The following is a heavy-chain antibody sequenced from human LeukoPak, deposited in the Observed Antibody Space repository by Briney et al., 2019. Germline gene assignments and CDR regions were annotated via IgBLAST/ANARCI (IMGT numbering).Heavy chain of an antibody. J-gene: IGHJ5*02. D-gene: IGHD5-24*01. CDR1: GGSISDYR. CDR2: IEKSGST. V-gene: IGHV4-59*01. Sequence: SETLSLTCIVSGGSISDYRWTWIRQPPGKGLEWIGYIEKSGSTNYNLSLKSRVTISLDRSKNQLSLKLSSMTAADTAVYYCARGRDGYDPLGQGTLVTVSS. CDR3: ARGRDGYDP.